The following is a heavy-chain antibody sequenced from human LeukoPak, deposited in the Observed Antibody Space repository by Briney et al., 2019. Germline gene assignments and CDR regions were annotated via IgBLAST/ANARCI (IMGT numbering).Heavy chain of an antibody. CDR3: ARADSYDYVWGSYIGLFDY. V-gene: IGHV3-21*01. J-gene: IGHJ4*02. Sequence: GGSLRLSCAASGFTFSSYSMNWLRQAPGKGLEWVSSISSSSSYIYYADSVKGRFTISRDNAKNSLYLQMNSLRAEDTAVYYCARADSYDYVWGSYIGLFDYWGQGTLVTVSS. CDR1: GFTFSSYS. CDR2: ISSSSSYI. D-gene: IGHD3-16*01.